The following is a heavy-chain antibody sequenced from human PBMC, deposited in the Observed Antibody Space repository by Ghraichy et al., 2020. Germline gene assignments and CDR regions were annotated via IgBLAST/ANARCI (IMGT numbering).Heavy chain of an antibody. J-gene: IGHJ4*02. V-gene: IGHV3-74*01. CDR3: ARPFTAGY. Sequence: GGSLRLSCAASGFSFSNYWMQWVRQPPGKGLVWAARINSDGSSTCYADSVKGRFTISRDNAENTLFLQMDSLRVEDSAVYYCARPFTAGYWGQGILVTVSS. D-gene: IGHD6-19*01. CDR1: GFSFSNYW. CDR2: INSDGSST.